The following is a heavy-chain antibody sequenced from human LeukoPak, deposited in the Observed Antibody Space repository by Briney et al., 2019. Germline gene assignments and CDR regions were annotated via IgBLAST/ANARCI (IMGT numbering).Heavy chain of an antibody. V-gene: IGHV3-23*01. J-gene: IGHJ4*02. CDR2: IVGSGYTT. D-gene: IGHD3-10*01. CDR3: ASGGMGARKYYSDPFHY. CDR1: GFTFSSYA. Sequence: PGGSLRLSCVGSGFTFSSYAMSWVRQAPGKGLEWVSSIVGSGYTTYYADSVKGRSTISRDNSKNTVCLQMNSLKAEDTAVYYCASGGMGARKYYSDPFHYWGQGTLVTVSS.